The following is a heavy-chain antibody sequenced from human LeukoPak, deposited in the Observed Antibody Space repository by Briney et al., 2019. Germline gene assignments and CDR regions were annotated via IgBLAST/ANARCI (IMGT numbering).Heavy chain of an antibody. Sequence: SETVTLTCTVSGGSINSYYWNWIRQPAGKGLEWVGRISADGSANCNPSLNRRVTISVDKSKNQFSLKLSSVTAADTAVYFCARAAAGTANFDPWGQGSLVSVSS. V-gene: IGHV4-4*07. CDR2: ISADGSA. J-gene: IGHJ5*02. D-gene: IGHD1-1*01. CDR1: GGSINSYY. CDR3: ARAAAGTANFDP.